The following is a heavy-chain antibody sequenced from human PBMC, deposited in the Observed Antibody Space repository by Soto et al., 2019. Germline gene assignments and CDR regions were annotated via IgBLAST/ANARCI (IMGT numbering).Heavy chain of an antibody. CDR3: ARHGSGPLHGLVDV. D-gene: IGHD4-4*01. V-gene: IGHV4-59*08. CDR1: GGSITNYY. Sequence: QVQLQESGPGLVKPSETLSLTCTVSGGSITNYYCSWFRQPPGKGLEWIGYINYDGYSAYNLSLKRRVTLSMDASKTQFPLMMESVTATDTAVYYWARHGSGPLHGLVDVWGPGTTVIVSS. J-gene: IGHJ6*02. CDR2: INYDGYS.